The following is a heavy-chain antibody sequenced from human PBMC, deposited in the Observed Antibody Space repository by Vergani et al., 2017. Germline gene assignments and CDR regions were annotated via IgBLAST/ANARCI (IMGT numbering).Heavy chain of an antibody. Sequence: QVQLQQWGAGLLKPSETLSLTCAVYGGSFSGYYWCWIRQPPGKGLEWVGEINHSGSTNYNPSLKSRVTISVDTSKNQFSLRLSSVTAADAAGSYCARGAGSLYDYWGQGSLVTVSS. CDR3: ARGAGSLYDY. D-gene: IGHD1-26*01. CDR2: INHSGST. V-gene: IGHV4-34*01. J-gene: IGHJ4*02. CDR1: GGSFSGYY.